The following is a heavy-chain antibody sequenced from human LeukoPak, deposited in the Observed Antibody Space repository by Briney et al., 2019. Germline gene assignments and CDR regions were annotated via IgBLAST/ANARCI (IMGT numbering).Heavy chain of an antibody. CDR1: GFTFSSYA. CDR2: ISYGGSNK. D-gene: IGHD6-13*01. CDR3: ARGTSYSSSWYGNY. V-gene: IGHV3-30*04. Sequence: GGSLRLSCAASGFTFSSYAMHWVRQAPGKGLEWVAVISYGGSNKYYADSVKGRFTISRDNSKNTLYLQMNSLRAEDTAVYYCARGTSYSSSWYGNYWGQGTLVTVSS. J-gene: IGHJ4*02.